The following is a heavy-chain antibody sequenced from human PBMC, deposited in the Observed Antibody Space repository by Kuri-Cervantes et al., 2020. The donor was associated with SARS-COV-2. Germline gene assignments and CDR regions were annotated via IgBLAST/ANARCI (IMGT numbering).Heavy chain of an antibody. CDR1: GFSFKTYA. V-gene: IGHV4-39*01. J-gene: IGHJ6*03. CDR3: ARGVGLVIGALYYYYYMDV. CDR2: IYYSGST. D-gene: IGHD3/OR15-3a*01. Sequence: GSLRLSCAVSGFSFKTYAMDWVRQAPGKGLEWIGSIYYSGSTYYNPSLKSRVTISVDTSKNQFSLKPSSVTAADTAVYYCARGVGLVIGALYYYYYMDVWGKGTTVTVSS.